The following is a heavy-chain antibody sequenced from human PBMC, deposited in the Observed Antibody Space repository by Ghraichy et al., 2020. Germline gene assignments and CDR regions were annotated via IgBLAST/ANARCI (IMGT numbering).Heavy chain of an antibody. Sequence: SQTLSLTCAISGDSVSSNSNTWDWIRQSPSRGLEWLGRTYHRSKWYYDYAVSVESRITINPDTSKNQFSLQLNSVTPEDTAVYYCARGHCSGGNCDLDYWGQGTLVTVSS. CDR2: TYHRSKWYY. D-gene: IGHD2-15*01. V-gene: IGHV6-1*01. CDR3: ARGHCSGGNCDLDY. J-gene: IGHJ4*02. CDR1: GDSVSSNSNT.